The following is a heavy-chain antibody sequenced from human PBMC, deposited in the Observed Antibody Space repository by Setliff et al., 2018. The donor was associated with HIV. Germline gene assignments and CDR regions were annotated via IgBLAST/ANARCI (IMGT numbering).Heavy chain of an antibody. CDR3: VRDSIFDY. CDR2: ISSTGGHM. D-gene: IGHD2-2*01. CDR1: GFTFGSYS. V-gene: IGHV3-21*01. J-gene: IGHJ4*02. Sequence: PGGSLRLSCAASGFTFGSYSMNWVRQAPGKGLEWVASISSTGGHMYYDDSVKGRFTISRDNARSSVYLQMNSLRAEETALYYCVRDSIFDYWGQGTLVTVSS.